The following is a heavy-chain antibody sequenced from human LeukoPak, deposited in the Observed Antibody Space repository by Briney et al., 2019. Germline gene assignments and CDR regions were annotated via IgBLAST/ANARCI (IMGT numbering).Heavy chain of an antibody. CDR1: GFTFEDFT. J-gene: IGHJ3*01. V-gene: IGHV3-53*01. D-gene: IGHD2-15*01. Sequence: PGGSLRLSCAASGFTFEDFTMHWVRHAPGKALEWVSVLYSDGRTYYADSVRGRFTISRDNSKNTLHLQMNSLRAEGTAVYYCATEVVVPGVGAIDVWGQGTMVTVSS. CDR3: ATEVVVPGVGAIDV. CDR2: LYSDGRT.